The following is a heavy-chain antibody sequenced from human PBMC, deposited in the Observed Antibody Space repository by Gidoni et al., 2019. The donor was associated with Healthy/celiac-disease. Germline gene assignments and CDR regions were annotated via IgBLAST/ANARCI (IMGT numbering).Heavy chain of an antibody. V-gene: IGHV3-23*01. CDR2: IGGSGGST. D-gene: IGHD4-17*01. CDR1: A. CDR3: AKEAAGHDDTTLSHFDY. Sequence: AMSWVRQAPGKGLEWVSAIGGSGGSTYYADSVKCRFTISRDNSKNTLYLQMNSLTAYDPAVYYCAKEAAGHDDTTLSHFDYWGQGTLVTVSS. J-gene: IGHJ4*02.